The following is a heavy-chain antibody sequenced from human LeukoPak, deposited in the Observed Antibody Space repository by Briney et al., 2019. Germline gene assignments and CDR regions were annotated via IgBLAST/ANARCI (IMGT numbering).Heavy chain of an antibody. J-gene: IGHJ4*02. D-gene: IGHD3-3*01. CDR2: IKQDGSEK. CDR1: GFTYSSYW. CDR3: ARYDFWSGRVFDY. V-gene: IGHV3-7*01. Sequence: GGSLRLSCAASGFTYSSYWMSWVRQAPGKGLEWVANIKQDGSEKYYVDSVKGRFTISRDNAKNSLYLQMNSLRAEDTAVYYCARYDFWSGRVFDYWGQGTLVTVSS.